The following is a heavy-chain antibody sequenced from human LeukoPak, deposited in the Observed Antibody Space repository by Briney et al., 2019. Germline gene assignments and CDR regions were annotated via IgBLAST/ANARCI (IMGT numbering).Heavy chain of an antibody. CDR2: IYYSGST. Sequence: SETLSLTCTVSGGSISNYWSWIRQPPGKGLEWIGYIYYSGSTNYNPSLKSRVTISVDTSKNQFSLKLSSVTAADTAVYYCARRYSNYEDWFGPWGQGTLVTVSS. CDR1: GGSISNY. J-gene: IGHJ5*02. D-gene: IGHD4-11*01. V-gene: IGHV4-59*01. CDR3: ARRYSNYEDWFGP.